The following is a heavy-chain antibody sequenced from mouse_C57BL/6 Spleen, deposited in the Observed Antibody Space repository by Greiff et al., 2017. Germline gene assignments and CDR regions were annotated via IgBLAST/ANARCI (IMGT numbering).Heavy chain of an antibody. V-gene: IGHV6-6*01. CDR1: GFTFSDAW. CDR3: TRSFYYSHSMDY. Sequence: EVNVVESGGGLVQPGGSMKLSCAASGFTFSDAWMDWVRQSPEKGLEWVAEIRNKANNHATYYAESVKGRFTISRDDSKSSVYLQMNSLRAEDTGIYYCTRSFYYSHSMDYWGQGTSVTVSS. CDR2: IRNKANNHAT. D-gene: IGHD2-12*01. J-gene: IGHJ4*01.